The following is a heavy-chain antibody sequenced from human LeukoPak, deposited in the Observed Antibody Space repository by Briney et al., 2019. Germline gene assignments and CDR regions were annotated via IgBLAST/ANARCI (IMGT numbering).Heavy chain of an antibody. V-gene: IGHV4-34*01. Sequence: SETLSLTCAVYGGSFSGYYWSWLRQPPGKGLEWIGEINHSGRTNYNPSLKSRVTISVHTSKNQFSLKLSSVTAADTAVYYCARQFVVVVAATYYYYYYMDVWGKGTTVTVSS. J-gene: IGHJ6*03. D-gene: IGHD2-15*01. CDR1: GGSFSGYY. CDR3: ARQFVVVVAATYYYYYYMDV. CDR2: INHSGRT.